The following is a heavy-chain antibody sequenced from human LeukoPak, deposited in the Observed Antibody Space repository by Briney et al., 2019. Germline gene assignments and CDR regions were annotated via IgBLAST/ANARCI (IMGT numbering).Heavy chain of an antibody. V-gene: IGHV5-51*01. Sequence: GESLKIPCKGSGYSFTSYWIGWVRQMPGKGLEWMGIIYPGDSDTRYSPSFQGQVTISADKSISTAYLQWSSLKASDTAMYHCARLLRGPRYYYGMDVWGQGTTVTVSS. CDR2: IYPGDSDT. CDR1: GYSFTSYW. CDR3: ARLLRGPRYYYGMDV. J-gene: IGHJ6*02.